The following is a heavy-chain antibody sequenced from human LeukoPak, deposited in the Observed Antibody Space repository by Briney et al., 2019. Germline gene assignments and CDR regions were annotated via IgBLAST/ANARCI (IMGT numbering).Heavy chain of an antibody. CDR2: ISTTGGST. J-gene: IGHJ4*02. Sequence: GGSLRLSCLASGFIFSSYAMHWVRQAPGKGLDYVSAISTTGGSTYYADSVKGRFTISRDNSKNTLYLQMSSLRAEDMAVYYCVKVSVTGTSVEYWGQGTLVTVSS. D-gene: IGHD6-19*01. CDR3: VKVSVTGTSVEY. CDR1: GFIFSSYA. V-gene: IGHV3-64D*06.